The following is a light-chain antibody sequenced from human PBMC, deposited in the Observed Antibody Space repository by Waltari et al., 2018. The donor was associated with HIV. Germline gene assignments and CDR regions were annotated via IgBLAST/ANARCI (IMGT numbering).Light chain of an antibody. CDR1: QSVNGY. J-gene: IGKJ1*01. V-gene: IGKV3-11*01. CDR3: QQRRTWPQT. CDR2: DVS. Sequence: EIVLPQSPATLSLSPGARATLSCRASQSVNGYLAWYQQKVGQAPRLLIYDVSNRATGIPARFSGSGSGTDFTLTISSLEPEDFAVYYCQQRRTWPQTFGQGTKVEIK.